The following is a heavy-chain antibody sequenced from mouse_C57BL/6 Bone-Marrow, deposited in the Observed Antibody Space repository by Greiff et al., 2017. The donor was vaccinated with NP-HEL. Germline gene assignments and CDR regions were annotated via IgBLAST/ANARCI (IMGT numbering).Heavy chain of an antibody. CDR3: ARRGIFYYYGSSYGWYFDV. J-gene: IGHJ1*03. CDR1: GYTFTSYW. D-gene: IGHD1-1*01. Sequence: QVQLQQPGAELVKPGASVKLSCKASGYTFTSYWMHWVKQRPGQGLEWIGMIHPNSGSTNYNEKFKSKATLTVDESSSTAYMQLSSLTSEDSAVYYCARRGIFYYYGSSYGWYFDVWGTGTTVTVSS. V-gene: IGHV1-64*01. CDR2: IHPNSGST.